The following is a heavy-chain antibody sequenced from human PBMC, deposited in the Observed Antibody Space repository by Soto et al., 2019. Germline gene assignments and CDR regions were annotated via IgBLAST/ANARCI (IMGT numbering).Heavy chain of an antibody. D-gene: IGHD3-22*01. CDR1: GFTFSSYW. V-gene: IGHV3-74*01. CDR2: INSDGSST. CDR3: ARDAQGGYYYDSSGYSEFDP. Sequence: PGGSLRLSCAASGFTFSSYWMHWVRQAPGKGLVWVSRINSDGSSTSYADSVKGRFTISRDNAKNTLYLQMNSLRAEDTAVYYCARDAQGGYYYDSSGYSEFDPWGQGTLVPVSS. J-gene: IGHJ5*02.